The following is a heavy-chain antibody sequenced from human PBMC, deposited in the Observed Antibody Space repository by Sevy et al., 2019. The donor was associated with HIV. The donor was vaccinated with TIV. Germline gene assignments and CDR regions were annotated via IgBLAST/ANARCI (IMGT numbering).Heavy chain of an antibody. D-gene: IGHD2-8*01. J-gene: IGHJ4*02. V-gene: IGHV3-23*01. CDR3: AREGCTKPQDY. Sequence: GGSLRLSCAASGFTFSKYSMSWVRQPPGKGLEWVSTLSCGCGGIYYADSVKGRFTISRDKSKSSVYLQMNNLGPEDTAVYYCAREGCTKPQDYWGQGTLVTVSS. CDR1: GFTFSKYS. CDR2: LSCGCGGI.